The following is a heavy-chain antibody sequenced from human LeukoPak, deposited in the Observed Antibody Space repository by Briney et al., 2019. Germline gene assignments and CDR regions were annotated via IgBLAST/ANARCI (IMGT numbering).Heavy chain of an antibody. Sequence: SETLSLTCTVSGGSISNSSYYWGWIRQPPGKGLEWIGSMYYSGSTYYNPSLKSRATISVDTSKNQFSLKLSSVTAADTAVYYCARDLGNYNDNHYYFDYWGQGTLVTVSS. V-gene: IGHV4-39*07. J-gene: IGHJ4*02. D-gene: IGHD3-22*01. CDR1: GGSISNSSYY. CDR2: MYYSGST. CDR3: ARDLGNYNDNHYYFDY.